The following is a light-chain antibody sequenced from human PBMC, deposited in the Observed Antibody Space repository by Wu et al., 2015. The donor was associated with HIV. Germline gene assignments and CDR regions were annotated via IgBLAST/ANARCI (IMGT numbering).Light chain of an antibody. CDR1: QGISNF. CDR3: QQYNSYPYT. J-gene: IGKJ2*01. CDR2: AAS. Sequence: DIQMTQSPSSLSASVGDRVTITCRASQGISNFLAWYQQKPGKPPKVLIYAASTLQSGVPSRFSGSGSGTEFTLSINSLQPDDFATYHCQQYNSYPYTFGQGTKLDIK. V-gene: IGKV1-27*01.